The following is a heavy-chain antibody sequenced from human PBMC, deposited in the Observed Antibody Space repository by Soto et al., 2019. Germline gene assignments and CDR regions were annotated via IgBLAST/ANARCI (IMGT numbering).Heavy chain of an antibody. J-gene: IGHJ5*02. D-gene: IGHD2-2*01. CDR1: GFTFSSYS. V-gene: IGHV3-23*01. Sequence: RGALRLPGAASGFTFSSYSMTWVRQAPGKGLEWVSTISGSGGSEGYEHSVKGRFTISRDNSRNTLYLQMNSLRAEDTAVYYCAKDVGSISPNWFDPWGQGTLVTVSS. CDR2: ISGSGGSE. CDR3: AKDVGSISPNWFDP.